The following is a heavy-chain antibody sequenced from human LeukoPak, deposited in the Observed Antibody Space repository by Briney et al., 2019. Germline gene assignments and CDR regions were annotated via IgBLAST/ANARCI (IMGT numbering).Heavy chain of an antibody. V-gene: IGHV3-21*01. CDR2: ISSSSYI. D-gene: IGHD1-26*01. CDR3: ARQGGSYTIDY. J-gene: IGHJ4*02. Sequence: GGSLRLSCAASGFTFSSYSMNWVRQAPGKGLEWVSSISSSSYIYYADSVKGRFTISRDNAKNSLYLQMNSLRAEDTAVYYCARQGGSYTIDYWGQGTLVTVSS. CDR1: GFTFSSYS.